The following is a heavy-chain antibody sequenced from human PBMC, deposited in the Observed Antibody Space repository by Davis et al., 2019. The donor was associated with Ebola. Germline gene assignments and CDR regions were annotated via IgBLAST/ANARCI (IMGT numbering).Heavy chain of an antibody. D-gene: IGHD4-17*01. CDR1: GFTFSDYY. CDR2: IKQDGSNK. V-gene: IGHV3-7*03. Sequence: GESLKISCAASGFTFSDYYMSWIRQAPGKGLEWVASIKQDGSNKYYVDSVKGRFTISRDNSKNTLYLQMNSLRAEDTAVYYCAKGSPVTTWGDDYWGQGTLVTVSS. J-gene: IGHJ4*02. CDR3: AKGSPVTTWGDDY.